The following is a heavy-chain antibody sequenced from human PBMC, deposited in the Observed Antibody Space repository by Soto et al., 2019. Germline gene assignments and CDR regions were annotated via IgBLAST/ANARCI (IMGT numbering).Heavy chain of an antibody. CDR3: ARAEYCSITSFYGDAFDS. CDR1: GGTFSSYT. Sequence: QVQLVQSGAEVKKPGSSVKVSCKASGGTFSSYTISWVRQAPGQGLEWMGRIIPILGIANYAQKFQGRVTITADKSTSTAYMELSSLRSEDTAVYYGARAEYCSITSFYGDAFDSWGQGTMVTVSS. V-gene: IGHV1-69*02. CDR2: IIPILGIA. J-gene: IGHJ3*02. D-gene: IGHD2-2*01.